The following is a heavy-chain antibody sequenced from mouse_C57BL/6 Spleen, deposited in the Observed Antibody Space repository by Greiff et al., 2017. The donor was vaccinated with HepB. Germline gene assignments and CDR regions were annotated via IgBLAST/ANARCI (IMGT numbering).Heavy chain of an antibody. CDR2: ISNGGGST. CDR3: ARHGDYGFDY. V-gene: IGHV5-12*01. D-gene: IGHD2-4*01. J-gene: IGHJ2*01. Sequence: EVKLVESGGGLVQPGGSLKLSCAASGFTFSDYYMYWVRQTPEKRLEWVAYISNGGGSTYYPDTVKGRFTISRDNAKNTLYLQMRRLKSEDTAMYYCARHGDYGFDYWGQGTTLTVSS. CDR1: GFTFSDYY.